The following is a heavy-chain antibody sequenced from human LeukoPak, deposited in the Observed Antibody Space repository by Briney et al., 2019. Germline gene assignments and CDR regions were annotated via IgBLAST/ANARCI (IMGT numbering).Heavy chain of an antibody. Sequence: PGGSLRLSCAASGSTFSSYAMSWVRQAPGKGLEWVSAISGSGGSTYYADSVKGRFTISRDNSKNTLYLQMNSLRAEDTAVYYCAKLHSSSSGKGGYYFDYWGQGTLVTVSS. J-gene: IGHJ4*02. CDR1: GSTFSSYA. CDR2: ISGSGGST. CDR3: AKLHSSSSGKGGYYFDY. V-gene: IGHV3-23*01. D-gene: IGHD6-6*01.